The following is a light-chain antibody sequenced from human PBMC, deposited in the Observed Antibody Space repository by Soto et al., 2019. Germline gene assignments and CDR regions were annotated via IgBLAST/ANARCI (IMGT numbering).Light chain of an antibody. CDR3: QQLHTYPLT. V-gene: IGKV1-9*01. CDR2: GAS. Sequence: IQVTQSPSSLSASVGDRVTITCRASQGISSYLAWYQQTPGKAPKLLIYGASTLQSGVPSRFSGSGSGTDFTLTISSLQPEDFATYYCQQLHTYPLTFGGGTKVDIK. J-gene: IGKJ4*01. CDR1: QGISSY.